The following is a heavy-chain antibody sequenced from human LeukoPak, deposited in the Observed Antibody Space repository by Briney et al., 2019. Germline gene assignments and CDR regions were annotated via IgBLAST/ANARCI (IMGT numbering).Heavy chain of an antibody. Sequence: GGSLRLSCTASGFTFSTYAMNWVRQAPGKGLEWLSGISGSGNGTYYADSVKGRFTISRDNSKNMAYLQINTLTVEDAATYYCAKRTMSAFDSWGQGTLLTVSS. J-gene: IGHJ4*02. CDR1: GFTFSTYA. D-gene: IGHD5-24*01. CDR3: AKRTMSAFDS. CDR2: ISGSGNGT. V-gene: IGHV3-23*01.